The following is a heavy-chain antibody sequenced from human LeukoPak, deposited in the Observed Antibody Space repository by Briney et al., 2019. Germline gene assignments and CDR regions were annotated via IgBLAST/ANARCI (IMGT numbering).Heavy chain of an antibody. J-gene: IGHJ6*03. CDR2: IKQDGSEK. D-gene: IGHD2-8*01. CDR3: AKDRCSNGIGCYYYYMDV. CDR1: GFTFSSYW. V-gene: IGHV3-7*01. Sequence: PGGSLRLSRAASGFTFSSYWMSWVRQAPGKGLEWVANIKQDGSEKYYVDSVKGRFTISRDSSKNILYLQMNSLRAEDTAVYYCAKDRCSNGIGCYYYYMDVWGKGTTVTISS.